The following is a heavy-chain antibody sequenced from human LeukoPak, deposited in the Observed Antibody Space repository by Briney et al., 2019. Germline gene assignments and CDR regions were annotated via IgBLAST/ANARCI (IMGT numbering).Heavy chain of an antibody. CDR1: GYTFNNYF. V-gene: IGHV1-18*01. CDR3: ARGQSMYY. Sequence: ASVKVSCKASGYTFNNYFISWVRQAPGRALEWVGWISPHSHTTHYAEKVQGRVTMTTDTSTTTVHMELRSLRSDDTAVYFCARGQSMYYWGQGTPVTVSS. CDR2: ISPHSHTT. D-gene: IGHD2-8*01. J-gene: IGHJ4*02.